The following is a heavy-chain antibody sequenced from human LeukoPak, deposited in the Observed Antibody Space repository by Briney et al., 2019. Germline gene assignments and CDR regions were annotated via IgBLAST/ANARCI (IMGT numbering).Heavy chain of an antibody. J-gene: IGHJ4*02. CDR2: ITASGTNT. V-gene: IGHV3-23*01. Sequence: GGSLRLSCAASGFTFSSYAMSWVRQAPGGGLQWVSGITASGTNTYDADSVKGRFTISRDNSKNTLYLQMNSLRAEDTAVYYCAKDRVATVAPRQPDYWGQGTLVTVSS. D-gene: IGHD5-12*01. CDR3: AKDRVATVAPRQPDY. CDR1: GFTFSSYA.